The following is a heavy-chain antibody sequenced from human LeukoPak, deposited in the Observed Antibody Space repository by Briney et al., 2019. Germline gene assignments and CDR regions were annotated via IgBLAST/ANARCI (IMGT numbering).Heavy chain of an antibody. V-gene: IGHV3-48*04. Sequence: PGGSLRLSCAASGFTFSSYNMNWVRQAPGRGLEWVSYISGGRSTIHYADSVRGRFTISRDNAKNSLYLQMNSLRAEDTAVYYCASQYSSSHDNWGQGTLVTVSS. D-gene: IGHD6-13*01. CDR2: ISGGRSTI. CDR3: ASQYSSSHDN. CDR1: GFTFSSYN. J-gene: IGHJ4*02.